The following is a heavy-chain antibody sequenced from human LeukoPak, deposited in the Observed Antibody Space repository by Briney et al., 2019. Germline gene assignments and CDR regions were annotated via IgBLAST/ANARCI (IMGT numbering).Heavy chain of an antibody. D-gene: IGHD7-27*01. CDR2: ISTTSTYI. CDR3: ARVVGSAIRTGVDY. CDR1: GFTFSRSD. J-gene: IGHJ4*02. V-gene: IGHV3-21*01. Sequence: GGSLRLSCAASGFTFSRSDMNWVRQAPGKGLEWVSSISTTSTYIYYADSVKGRFTISRDNAKNSLYLQMNSLRAEDTAVYYCARVVGSAIRTGVDYWGQGTLVTASS.